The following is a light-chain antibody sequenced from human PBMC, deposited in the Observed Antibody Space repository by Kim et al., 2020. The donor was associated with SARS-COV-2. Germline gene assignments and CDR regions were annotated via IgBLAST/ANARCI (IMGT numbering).Light chain of an antibody. CDR2: VNSDGSH. CDR3: QTWDTGIAV. Sequence: ASVNVTCTLSSGHSSYAIAWYQQQPEKGPRYLMKVNSDGSHNKGDGIPDRFSGSSSGVGRYFTISSLQSEDEADYYCQTWDTGIAVFGGGTQLTVL. J-gene: IGLJ2*01. CDR1: SGHSSYA. V-gene: IGLV4-69*01.